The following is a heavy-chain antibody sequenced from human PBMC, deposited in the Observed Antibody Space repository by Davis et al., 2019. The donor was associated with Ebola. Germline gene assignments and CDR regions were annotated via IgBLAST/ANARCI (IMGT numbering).Heavy chain of an antibody. CDR1: GYTFTSYD. V-gene: IGHV1-8*02. CDR2: MNPNSGNT. CDR3: ARGPRFSSGWYSWFDP. J-gene: IGHJ5*02. D-gene: IGHD6-19*01. Sequence: AASVKVSCKASGYTFTSYDINWVRQATGQGLEWMGWMNPNSGNTGYAQKFQGGVTMTRNTSISTAYMELSSLRSEDTAVYYCARGPRFSSGWYSWFDPWGQGTLVTVSS.